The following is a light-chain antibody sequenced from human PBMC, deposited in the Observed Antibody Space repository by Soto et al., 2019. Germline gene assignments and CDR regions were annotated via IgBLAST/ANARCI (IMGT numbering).Light chain of an antibody. CDR1: QSLLHRNGYNY. J-gene: IGKJ4*01. V-gene: IGKV2-28*01. CDR2: LGS. Sequence: DIVLTQSPLSLPVTPGEPASISCRSSQSLLHRNGYNYLDWYLQKPGQSPQLLIYLGSNRASGVPDRFSGSGSGTDVTLKISRVEAEDVGIYYCMQARQTTLSFGGGTKVELK. CDR3: MQARQTTLS.